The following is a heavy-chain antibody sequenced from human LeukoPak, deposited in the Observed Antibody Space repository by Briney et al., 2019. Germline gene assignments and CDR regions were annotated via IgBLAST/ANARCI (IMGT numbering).Heavy chain of an antibody. CDR3: ARKSIVALFDF. CDR1: GYTFTSYH. Sequence: ASVKVSCKASGYTFTSYHIQWVRQAPGQGLEWVGIINPNDGRTRYAQKFQGGVTMTRDMSTSAVYMELSSLKSDDTAVYYCARKSIVALFDFWGQGTLVTVSS. J-gene: IGHJ4*02. CDR2: INPNDGRT. D-gene: IGHD2-15*01. V-gene: IGHV1-46*01.